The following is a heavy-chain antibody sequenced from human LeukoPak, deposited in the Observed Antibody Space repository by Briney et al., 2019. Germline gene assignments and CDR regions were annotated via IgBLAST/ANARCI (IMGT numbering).Heavy chain of an antibody. J-gene: IGHJ4*02. D-gene: IGHD3-22*01. Sequence: PGGSLRLSCAASGFTFSNAWMSWVRQAPGKGLEWVGRIRSKANSYATAYAASVKGRFTISRDDSKNTAYLQMNSLKTEDTAVYYCTRHVDYDSSGYYRHNDYWGQGTLVTVSS. CDR2: IRSKANSYAT. V-gene: IGHV3-73*01. CDR1: GFTFSNAW. CDR3: TRHVDYDSSGYYRHNDY.